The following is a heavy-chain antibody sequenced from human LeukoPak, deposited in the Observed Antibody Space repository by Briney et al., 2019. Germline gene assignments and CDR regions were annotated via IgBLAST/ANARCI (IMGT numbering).Heavy chain of an antibody. CDR3: ARSSPVWSYGYHQDEMGAFDI. CDR2: INSNSGGT. V-gene: IGHV1-2*02. CDR1: GYTFTGYY. Sequence: VASVKVSCKASGYTFTGYYMHWVRQAPGQGLEWMGWINSNSGGTNYAQKFQGRVTMTRDTSISTAYMELSRLRSDDTAVYYCARSSPVWSYGYHQDEMGAFDIWGQGTMVTVSS. J-gene: IGHJ3*02. D-gene: IGHD5-24*01.